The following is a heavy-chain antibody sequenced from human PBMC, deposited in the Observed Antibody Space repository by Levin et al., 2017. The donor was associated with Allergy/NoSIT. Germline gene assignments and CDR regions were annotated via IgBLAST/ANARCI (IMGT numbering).Heavy chain of an antibody. D-gene: IGHD1-7*01. CDR2: INPNSGGT. CDR1: GYTFTGYY. CDR3: ARAELELDAFDI. Sequence: GGSLRLSCKASGYTFTGYYMHWVRQAPGQGLEWMGWINPNSGGTNYAQKFQGRVTMTRDTSISTAYMELSRLRSDDTAVYYCARAELELDAFDIWGQGTMVTVSS. J-gene: IGHJ3*02. V-gene: IGHV1-2*02.